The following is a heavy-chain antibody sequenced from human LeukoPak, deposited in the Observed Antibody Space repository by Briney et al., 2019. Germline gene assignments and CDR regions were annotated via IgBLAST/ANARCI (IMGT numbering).Heavy chain of an antibody. V-gene: IGHV4-34*01. CDR1: GGSFSGYY. D-gene: IGHD2-2*01. CDR3: ARGYIVVVPAASNWFDP. CDR2: INHSGST. J-gene: IGHJ5*02. Sequence: SETLSLTCAVYGGSFSGYYWSWIRQPPGKGLEWIGEINHSGSTNYNPSLKSRVTIPVDTSKNQFSLKLSSVTAADTAVYYCARGYIVVVPAASNWFDPWGQGTLVTVSS.